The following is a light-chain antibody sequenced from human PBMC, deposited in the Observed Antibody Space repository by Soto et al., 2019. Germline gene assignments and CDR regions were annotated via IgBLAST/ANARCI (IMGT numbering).Light chain of an antibody. CDR1: QSISSW. J-gene: IGKJ1*01. CDR2: KAS. CDR3: QQYNSWPWT. Sequence: DITMTQSPSTLSASVGDRVTITCRASQSISSWLAWYQQKPGKAPKLLIYKASSLESGVPSRFSGSGSGTAFTLTISSLQSEDSAVYYCQQYNSWPWTFGQGTKVDIK. V-gene: IGKV1-5*03.